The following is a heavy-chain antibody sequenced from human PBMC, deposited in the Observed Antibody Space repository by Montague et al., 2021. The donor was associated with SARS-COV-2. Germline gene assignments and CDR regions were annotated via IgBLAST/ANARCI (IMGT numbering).Heavy chain of an antibody. V-gene: IGHV4-34*01. J-gene: IGHJ5*02. Sequence: SETLSLTYAVYAGSFSGYSWSWIRQPPGKGLEWIGKINHSGSTXXXPSXXXRVTISVDTSKNQFSLKLSSVTAADTAVYYCARRSRVVTAIWALRTSLTSWFDPWGQGTLVTVSS. D-gene: IGHD2-21*02. CDR2: INHSGST. CDR3: ARRSRVVTAIWALRTSLTSWFDP. CDR1: AGSFSGYS.